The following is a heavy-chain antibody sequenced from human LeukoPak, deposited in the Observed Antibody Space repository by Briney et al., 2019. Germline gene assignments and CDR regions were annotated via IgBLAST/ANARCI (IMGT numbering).Heavy chain of an antibody. CDR1: GGSISSSSYY. J-gene: IGHJ4*02. CDR3: ARLYGNYYDSSGYTDY. V-gene: IGHV4-39*01. D-gene: IGHD3-22*01. CDR2: IYYSGST. Sequence: PSETLSLTCTVSGGSISSSSYYWGWIRQPPGKGLEWIGCIYYSGSTYYNPSLKSRVTISVDTSKNQFSLKLSSVTAADTAVYYCARLYGNYYDSSGYTDYWGQGTLVTVSS.